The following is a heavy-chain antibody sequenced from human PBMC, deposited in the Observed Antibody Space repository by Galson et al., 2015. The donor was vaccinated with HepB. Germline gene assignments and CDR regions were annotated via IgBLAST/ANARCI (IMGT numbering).Heavy chain of an antibody. J-gene: IGHJ5*02. CDR3: ARDRRAYSSSYLPWFDP. V-gene: IGHV3-7*01. Sequence: SLRLSCAASEFSLSYSWMIWVRQAPGKGLEWVANIKQAGIEKYYVDSVKGRFTISRDNAKNTLFLQMNSLRPEDTAVYYCARDRRAYSSSYLPWFDPWGQGTLVTVSS. CDR2: IKQAGIEK. CDR1: EFSLSYSW. D-gene: IGHD6-13*01.